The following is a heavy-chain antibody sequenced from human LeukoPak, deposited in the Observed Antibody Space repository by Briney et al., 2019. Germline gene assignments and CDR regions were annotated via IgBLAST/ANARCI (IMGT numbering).Heavy chain of an antibody. CDR1: GYTFSGYW. J-gene: IGHJ4*02. D-gene: IGHD1-26*01. CDR3: ARHGAEVGFDY. CDR2: IYPGDSDT. V-gene: IGHV5-51*01. Sequence: GESLKISREGSGYTFSGYWIGWVRQMPGKGLEWMGIIYPGDSDTRYSPSFQGQVTISADKSISTAYLQWSSLKASDTAMYYCARHGAEVGFDYWGQGTLVTVSS.